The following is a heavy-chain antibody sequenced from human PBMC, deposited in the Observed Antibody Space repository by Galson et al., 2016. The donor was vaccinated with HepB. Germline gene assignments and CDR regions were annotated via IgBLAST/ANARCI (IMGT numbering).Heavy chain of an antibody. CDR2: ISGSGAAT. J-gene: IGHJ4*02. Sequence: SLRLSCAASGFSFSTCAMTWVRQAPGKGLEWVAAISGSGAATYYADSVQGRFSISRDNAKNTLDLQLSSLRVDDTAVDFCAKDLRDGTYYLDYWGQGTLVTVTA. D-gene: IGHD5-24*01. CDR1: GFSFSTCA. V-gene: IGHV3-23*01. CDR3: AKDLRDGTYYLDY.